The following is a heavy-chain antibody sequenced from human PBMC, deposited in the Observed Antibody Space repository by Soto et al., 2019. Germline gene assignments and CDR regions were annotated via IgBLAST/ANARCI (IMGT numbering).Heavy chain of an antibody. CDR3: AKDVSPGYGENAL. J-gene: IGHJ4*02. V-gene: IGHV3-11*01. CDR2: ISLTGSSI. CDR1: GFAFGDYY. Sequence: GGSLRLSCSASGFAFGDYYMNWIRQAPGKGLEWISFISLTGSSISYADSVKGRFTISRDNARKSLYLHMNSLRAEDTAIYYCAKDVSPGYGENALWGQGTLVTVSS. D-gene: IGHD5-12*01.